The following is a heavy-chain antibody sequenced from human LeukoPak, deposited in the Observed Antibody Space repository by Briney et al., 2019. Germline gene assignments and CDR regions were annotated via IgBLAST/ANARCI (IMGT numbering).Heavy chain of an antibody. J-gene: IGHJ6*03. CDR3: ARAGYSSGWSPYYYYYYMDV. CDR2: IYYSGST. D-gene: IGHD6-19*01. Sequence: SETLSLTCTVSGGSISSYYWSWLRQPPGKGLEWIGYIYYSGSTNYNPSLKSRVTISVDTSKNQFSLKLSSVTAADTAVYYCARAGYSSGWSPYYYYYYMDVWGKGTTVTVSS. CDR1: GGSISSYY. V-gene: IGHV4-59*01.